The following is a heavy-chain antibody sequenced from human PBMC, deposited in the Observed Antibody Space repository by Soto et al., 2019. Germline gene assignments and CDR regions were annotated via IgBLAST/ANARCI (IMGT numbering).Heavy chain of an antibody. CDR3: ARRGYGSRWPNVYMDV. D-gene: IGHD6-13*01. V-gene: IGHV3-64*01. CDR1: GCTFSNYE. J-gene: IGHJ6*03. CDR2: ISNNGAHT. Sequence: EAQLVESGGGLVQPGWSLRLSCVASGCTFSNYEMHWVRQAPGKGLEYVSGISNNGAHTDYAKSVKGRFTISRDNSENTLYLQMGSLRAEDMTLYYCARRGYGSRWPNVYMDVWGKGTTVTVSS.